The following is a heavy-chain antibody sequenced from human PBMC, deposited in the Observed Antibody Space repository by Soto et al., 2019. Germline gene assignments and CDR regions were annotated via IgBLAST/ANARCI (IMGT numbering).Heavy chain of an antibody. CDR2: IYYSGST. V-gene: IGHV4-39*01. CDR1: GGSISSSSYY. Sequence: SETLSLTCTVSGGSISSSSYYWGWIRQPPGKGLEWIGSIYYSGSTYYNPSLKSRVTISVDTSKNQFSLKLSSVTAADTAVYYCARGRGQWRRRSDAFGIWGQGTMVTVSS. D-gene: IGHD6-19*01. J-gene: IGHJ3*02. CDR3: ARGRGQWRRRSDAFGI.